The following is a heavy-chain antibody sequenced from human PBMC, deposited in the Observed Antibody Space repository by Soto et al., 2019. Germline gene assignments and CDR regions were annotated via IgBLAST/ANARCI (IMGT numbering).Heavy chain of an antibody. CDR1: GGSISSGGYY. D-gene: IGHD3-3*01. V-gene: IGHV4-31*03. CDR2: IYYSGST. Sequence: SETLSLTCTVSGGSISSGGYYWSWIRQHPGKGLEWIGYIYYSGSTYYNPSLKRRVTISVDTSKNQFSLKLSSVTAADTAVYYCARAVGVVIPHYYYGIDVWGQGTTVTVSS. J-gene: IGHJ6*02. CDR3: ARAVGVVIPHYYYGIDV.